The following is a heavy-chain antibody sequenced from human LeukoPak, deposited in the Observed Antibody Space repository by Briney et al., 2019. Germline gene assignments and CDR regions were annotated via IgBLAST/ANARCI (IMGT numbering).Heavy chain of an antibody. CDR3: ARLSMVRGDIRDY. CDR1: GFTFSSYA. D-gene: IGHD3-10*01. Sequence: GGSLRLSCAASGFTFSSYAMHWVRQAPGKGLEYVSAISSNGGSTYYANSVKGRFTISRDDSKNTLYLQMGSLRAEDMAVYYCARLSMVRGDIRDYWGQGTLVTVSS. J-gene: IGHJ4*02. CDR2: ISSNGGST. V-gene: IGHV3-64*01.